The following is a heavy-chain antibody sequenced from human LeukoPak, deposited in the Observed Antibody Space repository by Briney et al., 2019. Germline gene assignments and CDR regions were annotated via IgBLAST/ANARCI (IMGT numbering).Heavy chain of an antibody. CDR3: ARVCPGSTVTTRYYYYYMDV. CDR2: IYYSGST. V-gene: IGHV4-39*07. D-gene: IGHD4-17*01. J-gene: IGHJ6*03. Sequence: EPSETLSLTCTVSGGSISSSSYYWGWIRQPPGKGLEWIGSIYYSGSTYYNPSLKSRVTISVDTSKNQFSLKLSSVTAADTAVYYCARVCPGSTVTTRYYYYYMDVWGKGTTVTVSS. CDR1: GGSISSSSYY.